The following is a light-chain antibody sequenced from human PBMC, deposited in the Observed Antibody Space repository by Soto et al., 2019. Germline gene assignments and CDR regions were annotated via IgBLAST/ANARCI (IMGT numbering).Light chain of an antibody. CDR3: GAWDDRLTVYV. CDR1: SSNVGHNS. Sequence: QSVLTQPPSVSAAPGQEVTISCSGSSSNVGHNSVSWYQHLPGTAPKLLIYDNNKRPSGIPARFSGSKSGTSATLGITGLXTGDEAAYYCGAWDDRLTVYVFGSGTKVTVL. V-gene: IGLV1-51*01. J-gene: IGLJ1*01. CDR2: DNN.